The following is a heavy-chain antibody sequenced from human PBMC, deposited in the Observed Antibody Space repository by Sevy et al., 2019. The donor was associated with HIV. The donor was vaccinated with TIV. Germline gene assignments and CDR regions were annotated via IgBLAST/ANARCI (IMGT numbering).Heavy chain of an antibody. CDR2: IGHSGSDT. J-gene: IGHJ3*02. CDR1: GFTFSNYA. D-gene: IGHD3-22*01. V-gene: IGHV3-23*01. Sequence: GGSLRLSCAASGFTFSNYAMSWVRQAPGKGLEWVSAIGHSGSDTFYADSVKGRFTISRDNSKNTLYLQMNRLRGEDTALYYCAQDITTIVGDAFDIWGQGTMVTVSS. CDR3: AQDITTIVGDAFDI.